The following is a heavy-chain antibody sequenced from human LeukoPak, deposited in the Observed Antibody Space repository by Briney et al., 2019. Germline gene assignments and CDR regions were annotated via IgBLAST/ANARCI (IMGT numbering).Heavy chain of an antibody. CDR2: ISSSSSTI. D-gene: IGHD3-22*01. CDR1: GFTFSSYS. CDR3: ARDRDDSSGYYYVYYYYYMDV. V-gene: IGHV3-48*01. Sequence: GGSLRLSCAASGFTFSSYSMNWVRQAPGKGLEWVSYISSSSSTIYYADSAKGRFTISRDNAKNSLYLQMNSLRAEDTAVYYCARDRDDSSGYYYVYYYYYMDVWGKGTTVTVSS. J-gene: IGHJ6*03.